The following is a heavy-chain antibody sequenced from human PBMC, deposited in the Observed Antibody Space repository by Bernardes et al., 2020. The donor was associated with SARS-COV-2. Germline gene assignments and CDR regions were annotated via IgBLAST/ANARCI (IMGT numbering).Heavy chain of an antibody. CDR2: ITGDGATI. V-gene: IGHV3-23*01. CDR3: ARDYIVGDSLWYFDL. D-gene: IGHD2-21*01. J-gene: IGHJ2*01. CDR1: GLTFNRHA. Sequence: GGSLRLSCVDSGLTFNRHAMSWVRLAPGKGLEWVAGITGDGATIIYADSVKGRFTISKDFSKNYAYLEMNGLTAEDTAIYYCARDYIVGDSLWYFDLWGRGLLVTVSS.